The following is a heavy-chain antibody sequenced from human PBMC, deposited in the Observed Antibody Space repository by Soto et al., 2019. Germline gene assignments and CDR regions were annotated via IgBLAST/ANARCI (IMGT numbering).Heavy chain of an antibody. V-gene: IGHV1-69*13. CDR1: GGTFSSYA. Sequence: SVKVFCKASGGTFSSYAISWVRQAPGQGLEWMGGIIPIFGTANYAQKFQGRVTITADESTSTAYMELSSLRSEDTAVYYCASGDCSGGSCYYANYYFDYWGQGTLVTVSS. D-gene: IGHD2-15*01. CDR3: ASGDCSGGSCYYANYYFDY. CDR2: IIPIFGTA. J-gene: IGHJ4*02.